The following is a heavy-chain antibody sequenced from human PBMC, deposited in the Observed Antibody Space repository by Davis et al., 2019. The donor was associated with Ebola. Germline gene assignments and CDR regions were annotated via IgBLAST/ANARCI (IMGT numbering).Heavy chain of an antibody. V-gene: IGHV3-23*01. CDR3: ARVKIRGYNALDAFDI. D-gene: IGHD3-10*01. CDR1: GFTFSSYS. J-gene: IGHJ3*02. CDR2: IGDRGDST. Sequence: PGGSLRLSCAASGFTFSSYSMNWVRQAPGRGLEWVSTIGDRGDSTHYADSVKGRFTISRDNSKNTLYLQMNSLRAEDTAVYYCARVKIRGYNALDAFDIWGQGTMVTVSS.